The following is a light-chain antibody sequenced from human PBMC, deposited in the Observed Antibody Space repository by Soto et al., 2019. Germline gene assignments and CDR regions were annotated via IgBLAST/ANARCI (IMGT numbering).Light chain of an antibody. CDR3: QVWDSSSDHVV. J-gene: IGLJ2*01. Sequence: SYELTQQPSVSVAPGQTARITCGGNNIGSKSVHWYQQKPGQAPVLVVSDNSDRPSGIPKRFSGSNSGNTATLTISRVEAGDEADYYCQVWDSSSDHVVFGGGTQLTVL. V-gene: IGLV3-21*02. CDR1: NIGSKS. CDR2: DNS.